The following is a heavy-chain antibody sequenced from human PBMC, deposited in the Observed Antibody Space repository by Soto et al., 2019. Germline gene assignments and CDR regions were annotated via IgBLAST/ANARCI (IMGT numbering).Heavy chain of an antibody. V-gene: IGHV3-23*01. Sequence: EVRLLESGGGFVRPGGSLRLACSASGFTFDTHAMAWVRQAPGKGLEWVASMSATGFSKYHAESVMGRFTISRDKSRNALYLQMSSRRGEDTAVYYCAKRLTSGDDGLWGRGTLVAVSS. CDR1: GFTFDTHA. CDR2: MSATGFSK. CDR3: AKRLTSGDDGL. J-gene: IGHJ4*02. D-gene: IGHD2-21*02.